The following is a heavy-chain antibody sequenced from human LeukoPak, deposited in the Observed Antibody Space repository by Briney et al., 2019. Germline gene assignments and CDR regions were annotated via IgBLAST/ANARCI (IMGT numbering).Heavy chain of an antibody. D-gene: IGHD5-18*01. CDR2: INHSGST. CDR3: ARSGHSYGQLFDY. V-gene: IGHV4-34*01. Sequence: SETLSLTCAVYGGSFSGYYWSWIRQPPGKGLEWIGEINHSGSTNYNPSLKSRVTISVDTSKNQFSLKLSSVTAADTAVYYCARSGHSYGQLFDYWGQGTLVTVSS. J-gene: IGHJ4*02. CDR1: GGSFSGYY.